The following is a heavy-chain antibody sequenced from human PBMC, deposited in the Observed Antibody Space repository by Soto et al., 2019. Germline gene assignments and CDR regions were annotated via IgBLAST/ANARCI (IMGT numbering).Heavy chain of an antibody. V-gene: IGHV1-46*01. CDR2: INPSGGNT. D-gene: IGHD3-22*01. Sequence: ASVKVSCKTSGYIFTTFNIHWVRQAPGQGLEWMGMINPSGGNTGYPQKFQDRVTMTRDTSTSTVYMELKSLRSEDTAVYYCAREQLYDSRGPHESWKYWGKGTLGTVS. CDR1: GYIFTTFN. J-gene: IGHJ4*01. CDR3: AREQLYDSRGPHESWKY.